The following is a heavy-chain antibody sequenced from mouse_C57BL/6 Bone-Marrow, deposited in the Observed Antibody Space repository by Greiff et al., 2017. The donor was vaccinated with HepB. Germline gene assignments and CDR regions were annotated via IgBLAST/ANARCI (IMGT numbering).Heavy chain of an antibody. CDR2: IHPNSGST. CDR3: ARIEGFPWFAW. J-gene: IGHJ3*01. Sequence: QVHVKQPGAELVKPGASVKLSCKASGYTFTSYWMHWVKQRPGQGLEWIGMIHPNSGSTNYNEKFKSKATLTVDKSSSTAYMQLSSLTSEDSAVYYCARIEGFPWFAWWGQGTLVTVSA. CDR1: GYTFTSYW. V-gene: IGHV1-64*01.